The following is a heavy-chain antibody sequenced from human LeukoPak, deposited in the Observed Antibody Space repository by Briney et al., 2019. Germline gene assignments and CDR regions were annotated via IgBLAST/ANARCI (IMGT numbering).Heavy chain of an antibody. Sequence: ASVKVSCKVSGYTLTELSMHWVRQAPGKGLEWMGGFDPEDGETIYAQKFQGRVTMTEDTSTDTAYMELSSLRSEDTAVYYCARTDYDFWSGYYLVNWRYYYGMDVWGQGTTVTVSS. CDR1: GYTLTELS. V-gene: IGHV1-24*01. J-gene: IGHJ6*02. CDR2: FDPEDGET. D-gene: IGHD3-3*01. CDR3: ARTDYDFWSGYYLVNWRYYYGMDV.